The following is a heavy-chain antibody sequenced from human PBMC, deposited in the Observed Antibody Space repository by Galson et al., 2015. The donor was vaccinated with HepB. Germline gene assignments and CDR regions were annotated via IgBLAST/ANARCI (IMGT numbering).Heavy chain of an antibody. CDR1: GFTFSSYG. D-gene: IGHD2/OR15-2a*01. CDR3: AKDSFQGGFDY. J-gene: IGHJ4*02. CDR2: ISYDGSNK. V-gene: IGHV3-30*18. Sequence: SLRLSCAASGFTFSSYGMHWVRQALGKGLEWVAVISYDGSNKCYADSVKGRFTISRDNSKNTLYLQMNSLRAEDTAVYCCAKDSFQGGFDYWGQGTLVTVSS.